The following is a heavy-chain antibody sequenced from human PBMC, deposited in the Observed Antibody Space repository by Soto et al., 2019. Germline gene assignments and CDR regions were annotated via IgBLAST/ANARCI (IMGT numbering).Heavy chain of an antibody. D-gene: IGHD3-16*01. J-gene: IGHJ4*02. V-gene: IGHV4-59*08. CDR2: VNNNGNT. CDR3: ARLSLADYVLY. CDR1: GGSVSGYH. Sequence: SETLSLTCNVSGGSVSGYHWSWIRQPPGKVLEWIGYVNNNGNTDYNPSLESRVTISVDTSRNQISLYLTSVTAADTAVYYCARLSLADYVLYWGQGTLVTVSS.